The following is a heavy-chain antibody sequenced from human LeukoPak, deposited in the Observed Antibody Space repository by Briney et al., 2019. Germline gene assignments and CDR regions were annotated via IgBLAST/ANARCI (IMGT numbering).Heavy chain of an antibody. CDR2: INHSGST. D-gene: IGHD3-22*01. Sequence: SETLSLTCAVYGGSFSGYYWSWIRQPPGKGLEWIGEINHSGSTNYNPSLKSRVTISVDTSKNQFSLKLSSVTAADTAVYYRARGPGPRMIVVVIRVGHAFDIWGQGTMVTVSS. CDR1: GGSFSGYY. CDR3: ARGPGPRMIVVVIRVGHAFDI. V-gene: IGHV4-34*01. J-gene: IGHJ3*02.